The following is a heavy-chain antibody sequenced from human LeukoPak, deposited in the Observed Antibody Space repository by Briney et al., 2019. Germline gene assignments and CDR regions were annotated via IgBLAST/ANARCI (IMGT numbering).Heavy chain of an antibody. CDR2: IYYTET. Sequence: SETLSLTCTVSGGSVSNYYWSWIRQSPGKGLEWIGYIYYTETSYNPSLKSRVTISADTSKNQFSLKLYSVTAADTAVYYCAKKRGYSYGDPFDSWGQGTLVTVSS. CDR3: AKKRGYSYGDPFDS. V-gene: IGHV4-59*02. J-gene: IGHJ4*02. D-gene: IGHD5-18*01. CDR1: GGSVSNYY.